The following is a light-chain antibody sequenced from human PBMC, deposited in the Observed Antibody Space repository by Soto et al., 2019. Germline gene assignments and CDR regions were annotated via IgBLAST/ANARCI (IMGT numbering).Light chain of an antibody. CDR1: SNDIGIYNY. CDR2: EVN. J-gene: IGLJ2*01. V-gene: IGLV2-14*01. CDR3: SSYTSTSTV. Sequence: QSALTQPASVSGSPGQSISISCNGTSNDIGIYNYVSWYQQYPGKAPKLMIYEVNNRLSGVSNRFFGSKSGNTASLTISGLQAEDEADYYGSSYTSTSTVFCGGTKLTVL.